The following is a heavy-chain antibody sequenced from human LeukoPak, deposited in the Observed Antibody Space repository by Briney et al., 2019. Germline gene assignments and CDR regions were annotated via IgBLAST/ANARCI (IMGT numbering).Heavy chain of an antibody. CDR2: IYYSGST. CDR3: ARYFSDAFDI. CDR1: GGSISSYY. Sequence: DPSETLSLTRTVSGGSISSYYWSWIRQPPGKGLEWIGYIYYSGSTNYNPSLKSRVTISVDTSKNQFSLKLSSVTAADTAVYYCARYFSDAFDIWGQGTMVTVSS. J-gene: IGHJ3*02. D-gene: IGHD2-8*01. V-gene: IGHV4-59*01.